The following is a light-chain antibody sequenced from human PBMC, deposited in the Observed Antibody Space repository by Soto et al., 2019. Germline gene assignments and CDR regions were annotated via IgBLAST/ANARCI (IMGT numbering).Light chain of an antibody. CDR2: LNSDGSH. J-gene: IGLJ3*02. Sequence: QPVLTQSPSASASLGASVKLTCTLSSGHSNYAIAWHQQQPEKGPRYLMKLNSDGSHGKGDGIPDRFSGSSSGAERYLTISSLQSEDEADYYCQTWGTGTPWVFGGGTKLTVL. CDR3: QTWGTGTPWV. V-gene: IGLV4-69*01. CDR1: SGHSNYA.